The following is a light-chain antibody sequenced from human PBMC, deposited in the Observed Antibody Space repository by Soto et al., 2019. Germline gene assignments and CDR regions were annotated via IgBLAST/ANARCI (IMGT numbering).Light chain of an antibody. Sequence: QSVLTQPPSASGSPGQSVTISCAGTSTDVGAYNYVSWYQRRPGKAPKLMIFEVTKRPSGVPDRFSGSKSGNTASLTVSGVQADDEADYYCSSYAGSNSFVFGTGTKVTVL. J-gene: IGLJ1*01. CDR3: SSYAGSNSFV. CDR2: EVT. V-gene: IGLV2-8*01. CDR1: STDVGAYNY.